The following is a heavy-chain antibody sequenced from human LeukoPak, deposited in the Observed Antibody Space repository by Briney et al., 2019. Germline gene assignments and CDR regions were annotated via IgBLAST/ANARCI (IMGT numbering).Heavy chain of an antibody. CDR1: GGSISSYY. Sequence: SETLSLTCTVSGGSISSYYWSWIRQPPGKGLEWIGYIYYSGSTNYNPSLKSRVTISVDTSKHQLSLKLSSATAADTAVYYCARRGYDILTGYPLAFDIWGQGTMVTVSS. J-gene: IGHJ3*02. CDR2: IYYSGST. CDR3: ARRGYDILTGYPLAFDI. D-gene: IGHD3-9*01. V-gene: IGHV4-59*08.